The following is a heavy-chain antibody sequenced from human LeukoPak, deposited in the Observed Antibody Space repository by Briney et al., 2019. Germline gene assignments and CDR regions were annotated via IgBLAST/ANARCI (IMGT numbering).Heavy chain of an antibody. Sequence: SETLSLTCTVSGGSISSSSYYWGWIRQPPGKGLEWIGSIYYSGSTYYNPSLKSRVTISVDTSKNQFSLKLSSVTAADTAVYYCARDGSGRFDYWGQGTLVTVSS. CDR1: GGSISSSSYY. V-gene: IGHV4-39*07. J-gene: IGHJ4*02. CDR2: IYYSGST. D-gene: IGHD3-10*01. CDR3: ARDGSGRFDY.